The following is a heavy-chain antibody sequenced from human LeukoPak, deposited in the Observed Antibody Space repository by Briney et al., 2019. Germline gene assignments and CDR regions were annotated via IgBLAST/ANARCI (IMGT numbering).Heavy chain of an antibody. CDR3: ARGSSSSLLGY. V-gene: IGHV1-46*01. J-gene: IGHJ4*02. CDR1: GYTFTSYY. CDR2: VNPSGGST. D-gene: IGHD6-6*01. Sequence: ASVKVSCKASGYTFTSYYMHWVRQAPGQGLEWMGIVNPSGGSTSYAQKFRGRVTMTRDISTSTVYMELSSLRSEDTAVYYCARGSSSSLLGYWGQGTLVTVSS.